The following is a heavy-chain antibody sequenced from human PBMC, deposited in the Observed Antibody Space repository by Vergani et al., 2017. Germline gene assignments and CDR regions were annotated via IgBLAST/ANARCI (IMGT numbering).Heavy chain of an antibody. CDR1: GYTFTSYG. Sequence: QVQLVQSGAEVKKPGASVKVSCKASGYTFTSYGISWVRQAPGQGIEWMGWISAYNGNTNYAQTLQGRVTMTTDTSTSTAYLERRSLRSDVTAVYYCARAEQWLGGGVVDYWGQGTRVSGSS. V-gene: IGHV1-18*01. D-gene: IGHD6-19*01. J-gene: IGHJ4*02. CDR2: ISAYNGNT. CDR3: ARAEQWLGGGVVDY.